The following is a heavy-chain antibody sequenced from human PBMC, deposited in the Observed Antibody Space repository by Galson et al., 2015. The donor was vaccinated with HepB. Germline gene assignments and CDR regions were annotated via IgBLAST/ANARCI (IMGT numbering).Heavy chain of an antibody. V-gene: IGHV3-7*01. Sequence: GFTFSRYWMSWVRQAPGKGLEWVAKIKTEGSEKYYLDSVMGRFTVSRDNAQNSLYLQMNNLRSEDTAAFHCVREGGWAFVNWGQGTLVTVSS. CDR3: VREGGWAFVN. CDR1: GFTFSRYW. CDR2: IKTEGSEK. J-gene: IGHJ4*02. D-gene: IGHD1-26*01.